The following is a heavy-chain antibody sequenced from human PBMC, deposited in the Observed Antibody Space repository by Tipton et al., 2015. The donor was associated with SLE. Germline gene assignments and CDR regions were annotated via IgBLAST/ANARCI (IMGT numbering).Heavy chain of an antibody. J-gene: IGHJ4*02. CDR2: IYYSGST. D-gene: IGHD3-22*01. V-gene: IGHV4-59*01. CDR1: GGSISSYY. Sequence: TLSLTCTVSGGSISSYYWSWIRQPPGKGLEWIGYIYYSGSTNYNPSLKSRVTISVDTSKNQFSLKLSSVTAADTAVYYCARVAAAYDSSGYCELPFDYWGQGTLVTVSS. CDR3: ARVAAAYDSSGYCELPFDY.